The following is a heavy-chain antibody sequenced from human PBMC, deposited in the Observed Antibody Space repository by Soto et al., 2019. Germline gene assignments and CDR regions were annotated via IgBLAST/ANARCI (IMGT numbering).Heavy chain of an antibody. V-gene: IGHV3-30*18. CDR1: GFTFSSYG. Sequence: GGSLRLSCAASGFTFSSYGMHWVRQAPGKGLEWVAVISYDGSNKYYADSVKGRFTISRDNSKNTLYLQMNSLRAEDTAVYYWAQDIYKILGVGTRRSYYYYGMDVWGQGTSVTVSS. CDR2: ISYDGSNK. D-gene: IGHD3-3*01. CDR3: AQDIYKILGVGTRRSYYYYGMDV. J-gene: IGHJ6*02.